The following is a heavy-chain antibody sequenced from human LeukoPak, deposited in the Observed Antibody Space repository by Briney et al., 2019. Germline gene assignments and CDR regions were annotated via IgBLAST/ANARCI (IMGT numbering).Heavy chain of an antibody. CDR2: ISRNGDSV. Sequence: PGGSLRLSCAASGFTFDEYAMHWVRQAPGKGLEWVSGISRNGDSVGYAASVKGRFIISRDNGRNSLYLQMTSLRPEDTALYYCARDARRGPTGFYMNVWGRGTTVTVSS. V-gene: IGHV3-9*01. D-gene: IGHD3-9*01. J-gene: IGHJ6*03. CDR3: ARDARRGPTGFYMNV. CDR1: GFTFDEYA.